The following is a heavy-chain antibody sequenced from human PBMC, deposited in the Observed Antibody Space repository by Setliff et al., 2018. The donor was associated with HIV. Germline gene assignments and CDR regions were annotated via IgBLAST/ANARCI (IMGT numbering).Heavy chain of an antibody. CDR1: DFSLPIGYF. J-gene: IGHJ4*02. CDR2: LHHDGSL. D-gene: IGHD6-13*01. Sequence: TLSLTCAVPDFSLPIGYFWGWIRQSPGKGLEWIGSLHHDGSLYYNPSLKSRVSMSVDTSKNQFSLRLTSMTAADTAVYYCAREAPYSSSPFDYWGQGTLVTVSS. CDR3: AREAPYSSSPFDY. V-gene: IGHV4-38-2*02.